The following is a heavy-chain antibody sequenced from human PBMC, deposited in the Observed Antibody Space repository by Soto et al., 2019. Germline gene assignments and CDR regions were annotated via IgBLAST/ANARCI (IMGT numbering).Heavy chain of an antibody. CDR1: GFSCNNNG. J-gene: IGHJ2*01. CDR2: ISYEGGTE. Sequence: QAQPVASVGGVVQPGRSLSLSCAASGFSCNNNGIHWFRQAPGKWLVLVAVISYEGGTEYYADSVKSRFTISRDNSSNTLYLQMNSRRIEDTAIYYCAKNGWAVTAMVTPWYCDLWDAGILVPVSS. CDR3: AKNGWAVTAMVTPWYCDL. V-gene: IGHV3-30*18. D-gene: IGHD2-21*02.